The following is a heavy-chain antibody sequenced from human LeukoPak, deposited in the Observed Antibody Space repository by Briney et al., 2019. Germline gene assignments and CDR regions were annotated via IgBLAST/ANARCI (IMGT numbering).Heavy chain of an antibody. Sequence: SETLSLTCAVYGGSFSGYYWSWIRQPPGKGLEWIGEINHSGSTNYNPSLKSRVTISVDTSKNQFSLKLSSVTAADTAVYYCAGGVRTVSGVLNRYYGMDVWGQGTTVIVSS. V-gene: IGHV4-34*01. CDR1: GGSFSGYY. CDR2: INHSGST. D-gene: IGHD4-11*01. CDR3: AGGVRTVSGVLNRYYGMDV. J-gene: IGHJ6*02.